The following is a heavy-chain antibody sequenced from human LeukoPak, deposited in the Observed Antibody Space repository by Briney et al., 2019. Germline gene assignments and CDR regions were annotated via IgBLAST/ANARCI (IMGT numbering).Heavy chain of an antibody. CDR2: ISSSSSYI. Sequence: PGGSLRLSCAASGFTFSSYSMNWVRQAPGKGLEWVSSISSSSSYIYYADSVKGRFTISRDNAKNSLYLQMNSLRAEDTAVYYCARDYYDSSGYPNHFDYWGQGTLVTVSS. V-gene: IGHV3-21*01. D-gene: IGHD3-22*01. J-gene: IGHJ4*02. CDR1: GFTFSSYS. CDR3: ARDYYDSSGYPNHFDY.